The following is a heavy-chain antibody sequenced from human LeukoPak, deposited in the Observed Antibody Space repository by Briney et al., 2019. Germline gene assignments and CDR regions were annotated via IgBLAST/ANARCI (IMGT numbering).Heavy chain of an antibody. V-gene: IGHV3-11*04. Sequence: PGGSLRLSCAASGFTFSDYYMSWIRQTPGKGLEWVSYISSSGSSIYYADSVKGRFTISGGNAKNSLYLQMNSLTVEDTAVYYCARDTPHYYDSSGYYPVDYWGQGTLVTVSS. D-gene: IGHD3-22*01. J-gene: IGHJ4*02. CDR2: ISSSGSSI. CDR3: ARDTPHYYDSSGYYPVDY. CDR1: GFTFSDYY.